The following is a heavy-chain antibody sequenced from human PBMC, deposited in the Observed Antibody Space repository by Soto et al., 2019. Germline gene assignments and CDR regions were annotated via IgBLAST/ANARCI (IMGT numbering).Heavy chain of an antibody. Sequence: PGGSLRLSCAASGFIFRNYGIHWVRQAPGKGLEWVAVMSSDGSQKYYADSVKGRFTISRDNSKNTLYLQMNSLRAEDSAVYYCARGYDFWSGYYYPYGMDVWGQGTTVTVSS. V-gene: IGHV3-30*03. J-gene: IGHJ6*02. CDR3: ARGYDFWSGYYYPYGMDV. CDR2: MSSDGSQK. CDR1: GFIFRNYG. D-gene: IGHD3-3*01.